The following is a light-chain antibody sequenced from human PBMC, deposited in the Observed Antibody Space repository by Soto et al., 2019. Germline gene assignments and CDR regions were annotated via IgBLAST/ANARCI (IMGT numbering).Light chain of an antibody. Sequence: QPVLTQSSSASASLGSSVKLTCTLSSGHSSFIIAWHQQQPGKAPRYLMKLEGSGSYNKGSGVPDRFSGSSSGADRYLTISNLQFEDKADYYCETWDSNTRVFGGGTKVTVL. CDR1: SGHSSFI. CDR2: LEGSGSY. J-gene: IGLJ3*02. V-gene: IGLV4-60*02. CDR3: ETWDSNTRV.